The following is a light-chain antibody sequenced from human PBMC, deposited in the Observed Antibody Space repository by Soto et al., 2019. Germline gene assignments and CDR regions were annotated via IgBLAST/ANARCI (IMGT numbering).Light chain of an antibody. Sequence: TQSPSSLSASVGDRVTITCRASQSISSYLAWYQQKPGQAPRLLIYDASNRATGIPARFSGSGSGTDFTLTISSLEPEDFATYYCQQGYSTPPVTFGQGTRLEVK. CDR1: QSISSY. CDR3: QQGYSTPPVT. CDR2: DAS. J-gene: IGKJ5*01. V-gene: IGKV3-11*01.